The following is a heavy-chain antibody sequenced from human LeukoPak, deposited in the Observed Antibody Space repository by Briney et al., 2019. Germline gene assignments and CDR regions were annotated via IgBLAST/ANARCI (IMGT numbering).Heavy chain of an antibody. J-gene: IGHJ3*02. V-gene: IGHV4-34*01. Sequence: PAETLSLTCAVYGGSFSGYYWSWIRQPPGKGLEWIGEINHSGSTNYNPSLKSRVTISVDTSKNQFSLKLSSVTAADTAVYYCATGSHPAQPDAFDIWGQGTMVTVSS. D-gene: IGHD5-12*01. CDR2: INHSGST. CDR1: GGSFSGYY. CDR3: ATGSHPAQPDAFDI.